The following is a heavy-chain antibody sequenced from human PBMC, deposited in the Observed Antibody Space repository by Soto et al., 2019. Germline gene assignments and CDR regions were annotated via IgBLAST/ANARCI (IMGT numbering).Heavy chain of an antibody. CDR1: GGTFSSYT. J-gene: IGHJ5*02. D-gene: IGHD6-13*01. Sequence: QVQLVQSGAEVKKPGSSVKVSCKASGGTFSSYTISWVRQAPGQGLEWMGRIIPILGIANYAQKFQGRVTXTXDXXTSTAYMELSSLRSEDTAVYYCARAAGRGSSPFDPWAQGTLVTVSS. CDR3: ARAAGRGSSPFDP. CDR2: IIPILGIA. V-gene: IGHV1-69*02.